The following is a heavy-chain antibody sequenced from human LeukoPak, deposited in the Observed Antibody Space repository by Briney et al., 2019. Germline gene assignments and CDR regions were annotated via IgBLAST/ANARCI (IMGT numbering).Heavy chain of an antibody. D-gene: IGHD2-2*01. CDR3: ARHQPRYCSSTSCYGYYYMDV. CDR1: GGSISSYY. CDR2: IYTSGST. Sequence: KPSETLSLTCTVSGGSISSYYWSWIRQPPGKGLEWIGYIYTSGSTNYNPSLKSRVTIAVDTSKNQFSLKLSSLTAADTAVYYCARHQPRYCSSTSCYGYYYMDVWGKGTTVTVSS. V-gene: IGHV4-4*09. J-gene: IGHJ6*03.